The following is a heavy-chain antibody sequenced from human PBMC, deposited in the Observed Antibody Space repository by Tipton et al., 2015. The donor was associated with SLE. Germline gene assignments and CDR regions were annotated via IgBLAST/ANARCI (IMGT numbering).Heavy chain of an antibody. J-gene: IGHJ3*01. V-gene: IGHV4-59*08. D-gene: IGHD3-3*01. CDR1: GGSISGNY. CDR3: AGHAYDFWRGFYHHVFAV. CDR2: IDQIGSA. Sequence: TLSLTCIVSGGSISGNYWSWIRQSPGKRLEWIGYIDQIGSANYNPSLQSRVTISVGKSTSHFSLKLTSVTAADSAIYYCAGHAYDFWRGFYHHVFAVWGQGEIITVSS.